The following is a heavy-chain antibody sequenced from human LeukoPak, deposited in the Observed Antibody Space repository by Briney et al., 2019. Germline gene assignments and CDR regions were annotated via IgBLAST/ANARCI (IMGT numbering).Heavy chain of an antibody. D-gene: IGHD5-18*01. CDR3: ARDPRPGYSYGSIWFDP. J-gene: IGHJ5*02. CDR1: GFTFSDYY. V-gene: IGHV3-11*04. CDR2: ISSSGSTI. Sequence: GGSLRLSCAASGFTFSDYYMSWIRQAPGKGLEWVSYISSSGSTIYYADSVKGRFTISRDNAKNSLYLQMNSLRAEDTAVYYCARDPRPGYSYGSIWFDPWGQGTLVTVSS.